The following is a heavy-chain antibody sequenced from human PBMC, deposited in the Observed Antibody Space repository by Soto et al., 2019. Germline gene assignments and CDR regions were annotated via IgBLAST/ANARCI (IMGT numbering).Heavy chain of an antibody. Sequence: GGSLRLSCAASGFTFSSYGMHWVRQAPGKGLEWVAVISYDGSNKYYADSVKGRFTISRDNSKNTLYLQMNSLRAEDTAVYYCAKDQIAVVVAAILGGMDVWGQGTTVTVSS. D-gene: IGHD2-15*01. V-gene: IGHV3-30*18. CDR2: ISYDGSNK. CDR1: GFTFSSYG. J-gene: IGHJ6*02. CDR3: AKDQIAVVVAAILGGMDV.